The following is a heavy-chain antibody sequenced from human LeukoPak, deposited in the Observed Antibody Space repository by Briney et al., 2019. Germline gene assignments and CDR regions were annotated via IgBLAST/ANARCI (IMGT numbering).Heavy chain of an antibody. D-gene: IGHD5-12*01. Sequence: GGSLRLSCAASGFTFSSYAMSWVRQAPGKGLEWVSAISGSGGRTYYADSVKGRFTISRDNSKNTLYLQMNSLRAEDTAVYYCAKDQSGVLSGMDVWGKGTTVTVSS. CDR3: AKDQSGVLSGMDV. V-gene: IGHV3-23*01. CDR2: ISGSGGRT. CDR1: GFTFSSYA. J-gene: IGHJ6*04.